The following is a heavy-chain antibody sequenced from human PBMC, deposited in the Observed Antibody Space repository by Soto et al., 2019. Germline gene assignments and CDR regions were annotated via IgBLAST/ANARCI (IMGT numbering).Heavy chain of an antibody. Sequence: ASVKVSCKASGYTFTGYYMHWVRQAPGQGLEWMGWINPNSGGTNYAQKFQGWVTMTRDTSISTAYMELSRLRSDDTAVYYCARASLDGWFGELLAHPSGYYGMDVWGQGTTVTVSS. CDR2: INPNSGGT. J-gene: IGHJ6*02. CDR1: GYTFTGYY. CDR3: ARASLDGWFGELLAHPSGYYGMDV. D-gene: IGHD3-10*01. V-gene: IGHV1-2*04.